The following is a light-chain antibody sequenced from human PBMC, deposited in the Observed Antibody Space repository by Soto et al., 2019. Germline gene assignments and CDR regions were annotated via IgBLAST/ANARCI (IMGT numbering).Light chain of an antibody. CDR3: AAWDDRLNAYV. V-gene: IGLV1-44*01. CDR2: SSN. J-gene: IGLJ1*01. Sequence: QSVLTQPPSASGTPGQRVTISCSGSSSTIGSNAVDWYQQLPGTAPKLLIYSSNQRPSGVPDRFSGSKSGTSAFLAISGLQSDDESDYYCAAWDDRLNAYVFGTGTKLTVL. CDR1: SSTIGSNA.